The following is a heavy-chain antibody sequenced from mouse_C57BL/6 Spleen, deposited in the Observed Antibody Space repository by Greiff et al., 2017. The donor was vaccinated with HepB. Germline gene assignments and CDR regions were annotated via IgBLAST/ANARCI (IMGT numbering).Heavy chain of an antibody. V-gene: IGHV1-69*01. CDR1: GYTFTSYW. CDR2: IDPSDSYT. Sequence: VKLQQPGAELVMPGASVKLSCKASGYTFTSYWMHWVKQRPGQGLEWIGEIDPSDSYTNYNQKFKGKSTLTVDKSSSTAYMQLSSLTSEDSAVYYCARRKITTVVGGYFDYWGQGTTLTVSS. D-gene: IGHD1-1*01. CDR3: ARRKITTVVGGYFDY. J-gene: IGHJ2*01.